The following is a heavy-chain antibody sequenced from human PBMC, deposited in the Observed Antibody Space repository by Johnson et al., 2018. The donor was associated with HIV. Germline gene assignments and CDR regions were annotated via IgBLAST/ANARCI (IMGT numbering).Heavy chain of an antibody. CDR3: TTEKHAPRAFDI. CDR2: ISSSGSTI. V-gene: IGHV3-11*01. CDR1: GLTFSDYD. J-gene: IGHJ3*02. Sequence: QVQLVESGGGLVKPGGSLRLSCAASGLTFSDYDMSWIRQAPGKGLEWVSYISSSGSTIYYADSVKGRFTISRDNSKNTLYLQMNSLKTEDTAVYYCTTEKHAPRAFDIWGQGTMVTVSS. D-gene: IGHD1-14*01.